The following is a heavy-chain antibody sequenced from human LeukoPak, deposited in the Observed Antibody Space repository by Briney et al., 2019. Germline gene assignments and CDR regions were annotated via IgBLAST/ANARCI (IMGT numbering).Heavy chain of an antibody. CDR1: GDSISYFY. Sequence: PSETLSLTCSVSGDSISYFYWSWIRQAAGKGLEWIGRMSSSGNNDYNASLKSRVTMSVDTSKNQLSLKVISVTAADTAVYYCARDRILYYGSGQGYYYYYMDVWGKGTTVTISS. J-gene: IGHJ6*03. V-gene: IGHV4-4*07. CDR3: ARDRILYYGSGQGYYYYYMDV. D-gene: IGHD3-10*01. CDR2: MSSSGNN.